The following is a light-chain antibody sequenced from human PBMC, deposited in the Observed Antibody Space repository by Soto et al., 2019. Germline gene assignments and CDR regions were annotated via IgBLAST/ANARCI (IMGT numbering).Light chain of an antibody. Sequence: DIQMTQSPSTLSAFVGDSVAITCRASQTISNFLAWYQQKPGKAPKLLFYRASNLETGVPSRFSGSGSGTDFTFTISSLQPEDIATYYRQQYDNLVTFGGGTRLEI. CDR3: QQYDNLVT. CDR1: QTISNF. V-gene: IGKV1-33*01. J-gene: IGKJ5*01. CDR2: RAS.